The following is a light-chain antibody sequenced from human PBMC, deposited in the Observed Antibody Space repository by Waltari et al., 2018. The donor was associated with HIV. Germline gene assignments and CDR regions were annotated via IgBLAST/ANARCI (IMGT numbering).Light chain of an antibody. CDR3: QQYGRSPTA. J-gene: IGKJ4*01. V-gene: IGKV3-20*01. CDR2: GAS. Sequence: EIVLTQSSATLSLSPGERATLSCRASQTLTSLSLAWYQQKLGQAPRLLIYGASGRATGIPDRFSGSGSGTDFSLNITRLQPEDFAMYFCQQYGRSPTAFGGGTKVEIK. CDR1: QTLTSLS.